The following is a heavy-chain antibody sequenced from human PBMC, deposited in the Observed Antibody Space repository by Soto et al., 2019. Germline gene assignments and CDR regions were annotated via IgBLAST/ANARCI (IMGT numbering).Heavy chain of an antibody. J-gene: IGHJ4*02. CDR3: AREGSYSAYNFAHGIQLWSFDF. D-gene: IGHD5-12*01. CDR1: GGSINTFY. CDR2: IFSSGST. Sequence: SETLSLTCTVSGGSINTFYWSWVRQPAGKGLERIGRIFSSGSTSFNPSLESRVAMSVDTSKNHFSLNLSSVTAADMAVYYCAREGSYSAYNFAHGIQLWSFDFWGQGALVTVSS. V-gene: IGHV4-4*07.